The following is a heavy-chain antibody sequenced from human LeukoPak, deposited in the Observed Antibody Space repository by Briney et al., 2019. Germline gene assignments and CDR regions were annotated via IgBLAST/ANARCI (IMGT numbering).Heavy chain of an antibody. J-gene: IGHJ4*02. CDR2: IYYSGST. V-gene: IGHV4-30-4*08. CDR1: GGSISSGDYY. CDR3: ARALRISTPRGRGVSPLDY. D-gene: IGHD2-21*01. Sequence: SQTLSLTCTVSGGSISSGDYYWSWIRQPPGKGLEWIGYIYYSGSTYYNPSLKSRVTISVDTSKNQFSLKLSSVTAADTAVYYCARALRISTPRGRGVSPLDYWGQGALVTVSS.